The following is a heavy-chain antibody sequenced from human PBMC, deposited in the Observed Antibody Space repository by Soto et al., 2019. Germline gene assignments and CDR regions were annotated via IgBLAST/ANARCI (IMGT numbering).Heavy chain of an antibody. CDR3: ASRVRVKYCFDY. D-gene: IGHD3-10*01. CDR1: GGSFSGYY. V-gene: IGHV4-34*01. CDR2: INHSGST. J-gene: IGHJ4*02. Sequence: QVQLQQWGAGLLKPSETLSLTCAVYGGSFSGYYWSWIRQPPGKGLEWIGEINHSGSTNYNPSLKSRVTISVDTSKNQFSRKLSSVTAADTAVYYCASRVRVKYCFDYWGQGTLVTVSS.